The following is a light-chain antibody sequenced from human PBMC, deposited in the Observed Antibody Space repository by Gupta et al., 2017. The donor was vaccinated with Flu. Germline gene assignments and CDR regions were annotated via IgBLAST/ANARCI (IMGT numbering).Light chain of an antibody. Sequence: QSVLPPPPSASETPGPRTTISCSGSTSNIASNYVYWYQQFAGTAPKLLMYRDDQRPSGVPDRFSGSKPGTSASLAISGLRSEDEADYYCSAWDDSLSGYVFGSGTKVTVL. CDR1: TSNIASNY. CDR3: SAWDDSLSGYV. V-gene: IGLV1-47*01. CDR2: RDD. J-gene: IGLJ1*01.